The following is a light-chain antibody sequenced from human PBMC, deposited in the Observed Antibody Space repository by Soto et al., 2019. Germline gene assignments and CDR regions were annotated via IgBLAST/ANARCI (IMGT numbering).Light chain of an antibody. Sequence: GASKGISSWLAWYQQKPGKAPKLLIYAASSLQSGVPSRFIDSGSASHFGLTTRSSCPKDFPTYICEDANTVPLSFGQGTRLEIK. J-gene: IGKJ5*01. CDR2: AAS. CDR1: KGISSW. V-gene: IGKV1D-12*01. CDR3: EDANTVPLS.